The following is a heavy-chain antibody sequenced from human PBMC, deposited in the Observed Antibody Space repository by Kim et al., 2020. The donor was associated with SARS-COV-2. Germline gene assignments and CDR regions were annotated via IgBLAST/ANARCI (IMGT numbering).Heavy chain of an antibody. CDR3: ARDMNPTVYDY. Sequence: KTQYSQKFQRRVTITRDTSANTAYMDLRSLTSEDTAVYYCARDMNPTVYDYWGQGTLVTVSS. CDR2: KT. J-gene: IGHJ4*02. V-gene: IGHV1-3*01. D-gene: IGHD4-4*01.